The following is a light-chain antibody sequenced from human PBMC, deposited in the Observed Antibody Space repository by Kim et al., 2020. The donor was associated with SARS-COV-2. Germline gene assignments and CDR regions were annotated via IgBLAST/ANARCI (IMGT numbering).Light chain of an antibody. CDR2: GAS. J-gene: IGKJ1*01. Sequence: ASVGDRVTITCRASQDIRNDLGWYQQKAGKAPKFLIYGASRLQSGVPSRFSGSGSGTDFTLTISSLQPEDFATYYCLQDYDYPWTFGQGTKVDIK. CDR3: LQDYDYPWT. CDR1: QDIRND. V-gene: IGKV1-6*01.